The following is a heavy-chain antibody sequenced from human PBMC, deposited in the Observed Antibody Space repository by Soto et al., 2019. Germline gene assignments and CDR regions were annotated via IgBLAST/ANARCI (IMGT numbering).Heavy chain of an antibody. CDR1: GFTFSSYW. J-gene: IGHJ4*02. V-gene: IGHV3-7*01. CDR3: ARGGKDSSSWHTVSDY. D-gene: IGHD6-13*01. Sequence: GGSLRLSCAASGFTFSSYWMSWVRQAPGKGLEWVANIKQDGSEKYYVDSVKGRFTISRDNAKNSLYLQMNSLRAEDTAVYYCARGGKDSSSWHTVSDYWGQGTLVTVSS. CDR2: IKQDGSEK.